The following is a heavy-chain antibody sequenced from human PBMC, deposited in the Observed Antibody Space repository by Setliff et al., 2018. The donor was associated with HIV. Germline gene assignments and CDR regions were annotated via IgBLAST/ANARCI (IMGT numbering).Heavy chain of an antibody. CDR2: IIPIFGTP. CDR1: GYTFTIYG. Sequence: SVKVSCKASGYTFTIYGITWVRQAPGQGLEWMGGIIPIFGTPNYAQKFKGRHTITADESTSTVYMELSSLRSEDTAVYFCARDSRDIVVVIAPEPEPYYYYGMDVWGEGTTVTVSS. CDR3: ARDSRDIVVVIAPEPEPYYYYGMDV. D-gene: IGHD2-15*01. V-gene: IGHV1-69*13. J-gene: IGHJ6*04.